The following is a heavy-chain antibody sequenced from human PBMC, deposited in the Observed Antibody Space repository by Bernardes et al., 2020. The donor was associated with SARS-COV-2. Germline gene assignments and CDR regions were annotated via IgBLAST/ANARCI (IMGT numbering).Heavy chain of an antibody. CDR2: ISWDGGST. CDR3: AKGVVPAARFYFPGIYYYDGMDV. Sequence: GGSLRLSCAASGFTFDDYTMHWVRQAPGKGLEWVSLISWDGGSTYYADSVKGRFTISRDNSKNSLYLQMNSLRTEDTALYYCAKGVVPAARFYFPGIYYYDGMDVWGQGTTVTVSS. CDR1: GFTFDDYT. D-gene: IGHD2-2*01. J-gene: IGHJ6*02. V-gene: IGHV3-43*01.